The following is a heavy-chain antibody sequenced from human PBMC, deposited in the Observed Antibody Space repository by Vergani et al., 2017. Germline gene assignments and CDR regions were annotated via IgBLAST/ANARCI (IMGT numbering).Heavy chain of an antibody. Sequence: QVLLVQSGAEVKKPGASVRVSCKTSGYTFTNYYIHWVRQAPGQGLEWMGIINPGGGSTSYAQMFQGRVTMTRDTSTSTVYMELSSLRSEDTAVYYCARDSRTTAMNTDNFYYHMDVWGKGTTVTVSS. CDR3: ARDSRTTAMNTDNFYYHMDV. CDR1: GYTFTNYY. V-gene: IGHV1-46*03. J-gene: IGHJ6*03. CDR2: INPGGGST. D-gene: IGHD4-11*01.